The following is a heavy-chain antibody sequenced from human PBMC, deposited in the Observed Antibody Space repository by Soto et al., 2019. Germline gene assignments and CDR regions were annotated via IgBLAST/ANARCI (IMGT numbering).Heavy chain of an antibody. D-gene: IGHD2-15*01. CDR3: ARGTYCSGGSCYPFDY. CDR2: IYYSGST. CDR1: GGSISSGDYY. V-gene: IGHV4-30-4*01. J-gene: IGHJ4*02. Sequence: PSATLSLTCTVSGGSISSGDYYWSWIRQPPGKGLEWIGYIYYSGSTYYNPSLKSRVTISVDTSKSQFSLKLSSVTAADTAVYYCARGTYCSGGSCYPFDYWGQGTLVTVS.